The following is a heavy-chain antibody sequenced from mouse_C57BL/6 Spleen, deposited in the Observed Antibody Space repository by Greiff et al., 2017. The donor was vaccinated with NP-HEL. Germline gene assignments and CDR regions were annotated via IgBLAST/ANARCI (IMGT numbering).Heavy chain of an antibody. V-gene: IGHV1-63*01. J-gene: IGHJ2*01. CDR1: GYTFTNYW. D-gene: IGHD2-5*01. CDR3: ARHSKGFDY. Sequence: QVQLKESGAELVRPGTSVKMSCKASGYTFTNYWIGWAKQRPGHGLEWIGDIYPGGGYTNYNEKFKGKATLTADKSSSTAYMQFSSLTSEDSAIYYCARHSKGFDYWGQGTTLTVSS. CDR2: IYPGGGYT.